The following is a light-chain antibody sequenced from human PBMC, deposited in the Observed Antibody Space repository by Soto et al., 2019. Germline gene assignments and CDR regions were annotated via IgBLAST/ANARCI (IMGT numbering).Light chain of an antibody. CDR1: SSNIGSNT. J-gene: IGLJ2*01. CDR3: AAWDDSLNGPYVV. CDR2: SNN. V-gene: IGLV1-44*01. Sequence: QSVLTQPPSASGTPGQRVTISCSGSSSNIGSNTVNWYQQLPGTAPKLLIYSNNQLPSGVPDRFSGSKSGTSASLAISGRQSEEEADYYCAAWDDSLNGPYVVFGGGTKLSVL.